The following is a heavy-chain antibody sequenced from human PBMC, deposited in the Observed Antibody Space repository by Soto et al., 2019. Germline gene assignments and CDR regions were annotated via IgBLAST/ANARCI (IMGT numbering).Heavy chain of an antibody. CDR3: ARDVCSGSYSGNYYFDY. D-gene: IGHD1-26*01. V-gene: IGHV1-2*04. J-gene: IGHJ4*02. CDR1: GYTFTVYY. CDR2: INPNSGGT. Sequence: ASVTVSCKASGYTFTVYYMHWVRQAPGQGLEWMGWINPNSGGTNYAQKFQGWVTMTRDTSISTAYMELSRLRSDDTAVYYCARDVCSGSYSGNYYFDYWGQGTLVTVSS.